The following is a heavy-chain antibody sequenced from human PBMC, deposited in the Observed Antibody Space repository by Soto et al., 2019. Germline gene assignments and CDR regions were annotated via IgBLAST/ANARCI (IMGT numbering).Heavy chain of an antibody. J-gene: IGHJ4*02. CDR2: IYYSGST. CDR3: ARQGRIAATKWVDY. Sequence: QLQLQESGPGLVKPSETLSLTCTVSGGSISSSSYYWGWIRQPPGKGLEWIGSIYYSGSTYYNPSLKSRVTISVDTSKNQFSLKLSSVTAADTAVYYCARQGRIAATKWVDYWGQGTLVTVSS. D-gene: IGHD2-15*01. CDR1: GGSISSSSYY. V-gene: IGHV4-39*01.